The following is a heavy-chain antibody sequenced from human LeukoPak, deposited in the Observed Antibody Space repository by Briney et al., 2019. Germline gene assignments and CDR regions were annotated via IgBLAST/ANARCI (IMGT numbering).Heavy chain of an antibody. CDR3: SRSTIAVGQYFDC. Sequence: PGGSLRLSCAAPVFTFSSYEMNWVRQAPGKGLGWGSYISSSGSTIYYTESVRGRFSISGDNTKNSLYLQMNSRRAETTALYFCSRSTIAVGQYFDCSGQGALVTVS. V-gene: IGHV3-48*03. CDR1: VFTFSSYE. CDR2: ISSSGSTI. D-gene: IGHD6-19*01. J-gene: IGHJ4*02.